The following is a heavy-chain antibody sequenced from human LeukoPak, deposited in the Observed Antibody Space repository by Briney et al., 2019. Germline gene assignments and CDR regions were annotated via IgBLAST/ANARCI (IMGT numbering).Heavy chain of an antibody. V-gene: IGHV4-39*07. J-gene: IGHJ4*02. CDR1: GGSISSSSYY. CDR2: IYYSGST. CDR3: ASEGTTFSSFDY. D-gene: IGHD1-1*01. Sequence: SETLSLTCTVSGGSISSSSYYWGWIRQPPGKGLEWIGSIYYSGSTYYNPSLKSRVTISVDTSKNQFSLKLGSVIATDTAVYYCASEGTTFSSFDYWGQGTLVTVSS.